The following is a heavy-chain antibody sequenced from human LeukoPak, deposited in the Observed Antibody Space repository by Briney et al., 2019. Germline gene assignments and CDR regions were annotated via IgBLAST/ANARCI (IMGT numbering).Heavy chain of an antibody. Sequence: ASVKVSCKVSGYTLTELSMHWVRQAPGKGLEWMGGFDPEDGETIYAQKFQGRVTMTEDTSTDTAYMELSSLRSEDAAVYYCATPLLSYSSGWYYLDYWGQGTLVTVSS. V-gene: IGHV1-24*01. D-gene: IGHD6-19*01. CDR2: FDPEDGET. CDR3: ATPLLSYSSGWYYLDY. CDR1: GYTLTELS. J-gene: IGHJ4*02.